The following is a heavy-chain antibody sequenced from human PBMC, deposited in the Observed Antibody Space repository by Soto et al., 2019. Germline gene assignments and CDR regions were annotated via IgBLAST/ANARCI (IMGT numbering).Heavy chain of an antibody. CDR2: ISYDGSNK. V-gene: IGHV3-30-3*01. D-gene: IGHD1-1*01. J-gene: IGHJ6*02. Sequence: GGSLRLSCAASGFTFSSYAMHWVRQAPGKGLEWVAVISYDGSNKYYADSVKGRFTISRDNSKNTLYLQMNSLRAEDTAVYYCARDLSTTLFYYYYGMDVWGRGTTVTVSS. CDR3: ARDLSTTLFYYYYGMDV. CDR1: GFTFSSYA.